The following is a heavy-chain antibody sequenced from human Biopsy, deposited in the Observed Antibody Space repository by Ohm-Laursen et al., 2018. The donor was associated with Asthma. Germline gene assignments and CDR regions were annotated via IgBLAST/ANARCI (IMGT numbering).Heavy chain of an antibody. J-gene: IGHJ4*02. CDR1: GGSISNGNYY. CDR2: IYYGGST. CDR3: ARLLGDWAVGTGYYYFDY. Sequence: GTLSLTCFVSGGSISNGNYYWGWIRQPPGKGLEFIGTIYYGGSTYYSPSLKSRVAISVDTSKDQFSLTLDSVTAADTAVYFCARLLGDWAVGTGYYYFDYWGQGTLVIVSA. D-gene: IGHD2-2*03. V-gene: IGHV4-39*01.